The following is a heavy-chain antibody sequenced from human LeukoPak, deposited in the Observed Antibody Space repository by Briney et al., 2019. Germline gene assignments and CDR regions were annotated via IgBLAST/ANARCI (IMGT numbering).Heavy chain of an antibody. CDR1: GYTFNGYY. V-gene: IGHV1-2*02. CDR2: INPNSGGI. D-gene: IGHD5-18*01. J-gene: IGHJ5*02. CDR3: ATEIQLWSSAGVDP. Sequence: ASVKVSCKASGYTFNGYYMHWVRQAPGQGLEWMGWINPNSGGINYAQDFQGRVTLTRDTSISTAYMELSRLRSDDTAVYYCATEIQLWSSAGVDPWGQGTLVTVSS.